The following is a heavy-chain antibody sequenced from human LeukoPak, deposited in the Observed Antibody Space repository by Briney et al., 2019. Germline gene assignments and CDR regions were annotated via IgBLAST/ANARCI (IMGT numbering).Heavy chain of an antibody. CDR2: IKQDGSEK. CDR3: ARAPSDSSGKYYYYMDV. D-gene: IGHD3-22*01. V-gene: IGHV3-7*01. Sequence: PGGSLRLSCAASGFTFSTYWMNWVRQAPGKGLEWVVIIKQDGSEKYYVDSLKGRSTISRDNAQNSLFLQMNSLRAEDAAVYYCARAPSDSSGKYYYYMDVWGKGTTVTISS. J-gene: IGHJ6*03. CDR1: GFTFSTYW.